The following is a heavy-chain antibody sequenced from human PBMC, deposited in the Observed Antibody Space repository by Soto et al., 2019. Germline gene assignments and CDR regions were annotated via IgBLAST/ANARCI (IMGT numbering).Heavy chain of an antibody. Sequence: GASVXVSCKGSGYTFTSYDINWVRQATGQGLEWMGWMNPNSGNTGYAQKLQGRVTMTRNTSISTAYMELSSLRSEDTAVYYCARAGYSGYDSAFDIWGQGTMVTVSS. J-gene: IGHJ3*02. V-gene: IGHV1-8*01. CDR1: GYTFTSYD. CDR3: ARAGYSGYDSAFDI. CDR2: MNPNSGNT. D-gene: IGHD5-12*01.